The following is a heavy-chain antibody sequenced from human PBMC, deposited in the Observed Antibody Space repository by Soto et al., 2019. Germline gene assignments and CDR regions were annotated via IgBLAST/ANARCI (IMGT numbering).Heavy chain of an antibody. CDR1: GFTFSSYT. J-gene: IGHJ4*02. Sequence: EVQLVESGGGLVKPGGSLRLSCESSGFTFSSYTMSWVRQAPGRGLEWVSSISKSSSYTFYEDSLKGRFTLSRDNAKSSMSLRMHSLRAEDTAMYYCARDLGHSYVLDYWGQGALVTVSS. D-gene: IGHD3-16*01. CDR2: ISKSSSYT. V-gene: IGHV3-21*06. CDR3: ARDLGHSYVLDY.